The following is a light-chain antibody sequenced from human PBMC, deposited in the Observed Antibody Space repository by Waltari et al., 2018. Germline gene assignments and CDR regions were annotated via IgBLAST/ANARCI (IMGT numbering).Light chain of an antibody. J-gene: IGKJ4*01. CDR2: DVS. Sequence: DIVLTQSPATLSLSPGERATLSCRASQSVANYLAWYQQKPGQPPRLLIYDVSNRATDIPARFSGSGFATDFTLTISDLKPEDIAVYYCQQRNKWPVTFGGGTKVEIK. CDR1: QSVANY. CDR3: QQRNKWPVT. V-gene: IGKV3-11*01.